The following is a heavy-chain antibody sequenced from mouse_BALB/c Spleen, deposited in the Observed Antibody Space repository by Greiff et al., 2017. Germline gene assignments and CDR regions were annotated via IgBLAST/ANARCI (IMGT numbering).Heavy chain of an antibody. CDR3: ARDYYGSSYWYFDV. D-gene: IGHD1-1*01. Sequence: VQGVESGPGLVAPSQSLSITCTVSGFSLTSYGVHWVRQPPGKGLEWLGVIWAGGSTNYNSALMSRLSISKDNSKSQVFLKMNSLQTDDTAMYYCARDYYGSSYWYFDVWGAGTTVTVSS. CDR1: GFSLTSYG. V-gene: IGHV2-9*02. CDR2: IWAGGST. J-gene: IGHJ1*01.